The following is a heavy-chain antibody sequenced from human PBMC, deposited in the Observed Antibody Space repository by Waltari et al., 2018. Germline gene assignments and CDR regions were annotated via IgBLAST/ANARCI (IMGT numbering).Heavy chain of an antibody. CDR2: IYGVDST. CDR3: ATFSNWVHDTFDI. CDR1: GFSVGNSY. V-gene: IGHV3-53*01. D-gene: IGHD3-16*01. J-gene: IGHJ3*02. Sequence: EVQLVESGGGLIQPGGSLRLSCAASGFSVGNSYVSWFRRAPGKGLEWISFIYGVDSTLYVDSVKGRFTVSRDNSKNTVHLQMNSVRVDDTTVYYCATFSNWVHDTFDIWGQGTLVSVSS.